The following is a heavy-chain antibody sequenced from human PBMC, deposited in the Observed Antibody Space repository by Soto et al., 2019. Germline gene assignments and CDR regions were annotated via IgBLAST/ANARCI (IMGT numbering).Heavy chain of an antibody. CDR2: ISAYTGKA. CDR1: GYVFISYG. V-gene: IGHV1-18*04. Sequence: QVQLVQSGPEVKKPGASVKVSCKTSGYVFISYGISWVRQAPGHGLEWVGWISAYTGKADCAQKFQGRGTMTTETSTSTAFLELWSLRSDDTAVYYCARDQRYYGSGSYYSDNWGQGTLVTVSS. D-gene: IGHD3-10*01. J-gene: IGHJ4*02. CDR3: ARDQRYYGSGSYYSDN.